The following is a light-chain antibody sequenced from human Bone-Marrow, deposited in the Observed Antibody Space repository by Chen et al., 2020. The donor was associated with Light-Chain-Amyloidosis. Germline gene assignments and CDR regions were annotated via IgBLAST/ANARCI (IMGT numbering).Light chain of an antibody. CDR3: QSADSSGTYEVI. V-gene: IGLV3-25*03. CDR1: DLPTKY. Sequence: YEPTPPTPVSVSPGQTARIPLPGEDLPTKYAYWYQQKPGQAPVLVIHRDTERPSGISERFSGSSSGTTATLTISGVQAEDEADYHCQSADSSGTYEVIFGGGTKLTVL. CDR2: RDT. J-gene: IGLJ2*01.